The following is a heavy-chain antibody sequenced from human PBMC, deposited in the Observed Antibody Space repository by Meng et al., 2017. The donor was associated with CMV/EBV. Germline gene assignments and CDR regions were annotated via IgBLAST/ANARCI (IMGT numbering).Heavy chain of an antibody. V-gene: IGHV4-38-2*02. CDR1: GYSISSGYY. Sequence: GSLRLSCTVSGYSISSGYYWGWIRQPPGKGLEWIGSIYHSGRTYYNPSLKSRVTISVDTSKNQFSLKLSSVTAADTAVYYCARVATGYSSSWVYGGMDVWGQGTTVTVSS. CDR3: ARVATGYSSSWVYGGMDV. J-gene: IGHJ6*02. CDR2: IYHSGRT. D-gene: IGHD6-13*01.